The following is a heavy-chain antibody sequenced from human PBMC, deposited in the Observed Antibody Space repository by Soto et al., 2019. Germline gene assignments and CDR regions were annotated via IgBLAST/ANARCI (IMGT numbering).Heavy chain of an antibody. J-gene: IGHJ6*02. D-gene: IGHD5-18*01. CDR1: GGTFSRSG. V-gene: IGHV1-69*18. CDR2: IVPSVDTT. CDR3: ARCPQPPDTADPYAVDV. Sequence: QVQLVQSGTEVKKPGASVKVSCKASGGTFSRSGFHWVRQAPGQGLEWMGMIVPSVDTTNYAQKFKARVTISADQFTSTVYMAWRSLRSEDTAVDYCARCPQPPDTADPYAVDVWGQGTRVIVSS.